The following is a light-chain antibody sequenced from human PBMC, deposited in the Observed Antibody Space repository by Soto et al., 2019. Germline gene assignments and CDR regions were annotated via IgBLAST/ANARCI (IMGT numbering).Light chain of an antibody. CDR2: ATS. V-gene: IGKV3-20*01. CDR1: QSVDSYY. J-gene: IGKJ4*02. Sequence: EVVLTQSPATLSLSPGERATLSCRASQSVDSYYLAWYQQKFGQAPRLLIYATSSRATGIPDRFTGTGSGTDFTLTISRLEPEDFAMYYCHQFGASPQTFGRGTKVEI. CDR3: HQFGASPQT.